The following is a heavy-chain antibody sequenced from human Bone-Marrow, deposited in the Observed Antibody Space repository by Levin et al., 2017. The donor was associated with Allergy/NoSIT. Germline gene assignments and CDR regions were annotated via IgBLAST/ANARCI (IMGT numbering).Heavy chain of an antibody. CDR2: IFSGGST. Sequence: GESLKISCEASGFTVSTNYMAWVRQAPGKGLEWVSVIFSGGSTYYADSVKGRFTISRDNSKNTLYLQMNSLRVEDTAEYYCSSAPGFSDYWGQGTQVTVSS. J-gene: IGHJ4*02. V-gene: IGHV3-66*01. CDR3: SSAPGFSDY. CDR1: GFTVSTNY.